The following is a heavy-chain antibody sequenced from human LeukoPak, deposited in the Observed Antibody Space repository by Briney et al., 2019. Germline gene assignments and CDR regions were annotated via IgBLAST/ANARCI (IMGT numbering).Heavy chain of an antibody. CDR2: IWNVGSHK. J-gene: IGHJ4*02. CDR1: GLTFSNHG. Sequence: PGGSLRLSCAASGLTFSNHGMHWVRQAPGKGLEWVAFIWNVGSHKYYADSVKGRFTISRDNSKNALYLQMNSLRAEDTAVYYCARDRANDHFDYWGQGTLVSVPS. V-gene: IGHV3-33*01. D-gene: IGHD3-10*01. CDR3: ARDRANDHFDY.